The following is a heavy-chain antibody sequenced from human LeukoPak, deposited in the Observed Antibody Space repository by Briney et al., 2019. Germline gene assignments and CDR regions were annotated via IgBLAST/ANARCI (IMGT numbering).Heavy chain of an antibody. CDR2: ISSSTSYI. D-gene: IGHD2-8*01. J-gene: IGHJ3*02. CDR3: ARATNGRFDI. Sequence: GGSLRLSCAASGFAFSSYSMNWVRQAPGKGLEWVSFISSSTSYISYADSVKGRFTISRDNAKSSLWLQMNSLRAEDTAVYYCARATNGRFDIWGQGTMVTVSS. V-gene: IGHV3-21*01. CDR1: GFAFSSYS.